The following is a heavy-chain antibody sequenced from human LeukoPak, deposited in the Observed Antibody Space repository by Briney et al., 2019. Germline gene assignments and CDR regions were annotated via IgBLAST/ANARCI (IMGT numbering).Heavy chain of an antibody. CDR3: ARDRRYYYDSSGYSSFDY. CDR1: GYTFTSYG. J-gene: IGHJ4*02. D-gene: IGHD3-22*01. Sequence: GASVKVSCKASGYTFTSYGISWVRQAPGQGLEWMGWISAYNGNTNYAQKLQGRVTMTTDTSTSTAYMELRSLRSDDTAVYYCARDRRYYYDSSGYSSFDYWGQGTLVTVSS. CDR2: ISAYNGNT. V-gene: IGHV1-18*01.